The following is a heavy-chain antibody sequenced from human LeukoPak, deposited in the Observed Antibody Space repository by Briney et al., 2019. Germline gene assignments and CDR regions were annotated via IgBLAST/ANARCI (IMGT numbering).Heavy chain of an antibody. CDR1: GYTLTELS. J-gene: IGHJ4*02. CDR3: ATAGGYYYDSSGYYWFSY. CDR2: FDPEDGGT. D-gene: IGHD3-22*01. Sequence: ASVKVSCKVSGYTLTELSMHWVRQAPGKGLEWMGGFDPEDGGTIYAQKFQGRVTMTEDTSTDTAYMELSSLRSEDTAVYYCATAGGYYYDSSGYYWFSYWGQGTLVTVSS. V-gene: IGHV1-24*01.